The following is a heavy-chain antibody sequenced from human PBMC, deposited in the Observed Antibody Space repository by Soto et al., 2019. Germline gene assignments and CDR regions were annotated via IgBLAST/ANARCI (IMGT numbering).Heavy chain of an antibody. V-gene: IGHV5-10-1*01. CDR3: AREPLYSSSPYRMDV. J-gene: IGHJ6*02. D-gene: IGHD6-13*01. CDR2: IDPSDSYT. Sequence: GESLKISCKGSGYSFTSYWISWVRQMPGKGLEWMGRIDPSDSYTNYSPSFQGHVTISADKSISTAYLQWSSLKASDTAMYYCAREPLYSSSPYRMDVWGQGTTVTVSS. CDR1: GYSFTSYW.